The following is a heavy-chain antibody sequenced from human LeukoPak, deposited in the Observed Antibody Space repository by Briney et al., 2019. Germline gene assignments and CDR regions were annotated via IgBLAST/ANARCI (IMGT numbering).Heavy chain of an antibody. Sequence: PGGSLRLSCAASGFTFDDYAMHWVRQAPGKGLEWVSLISGDGGSTYYADSVEGRFTISRDNSKNSLYLQMNSLRTEDTALYYCAKDPLSLGRDGYNSPMFDYWGQGTLVTVSS. J-gene: IGHJ4*02. CDR1: GFTFDDYA. V-gene: IGHV3-43*02. CDR3: AKDPLSLGRDGYNSPMFDY. CDR2: ISGDGGST. D-gene: IGHD5-24*01.